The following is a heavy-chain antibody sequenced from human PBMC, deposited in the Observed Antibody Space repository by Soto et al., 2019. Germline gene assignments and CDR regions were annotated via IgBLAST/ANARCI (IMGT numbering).Heavy chain of an antibody. CDR1: GFIFSIYG. D-gene: IGHD5-12*01. CDR3: AKDDGYNLRGYFQH. V-gene: IGHV3-30*18. CDR2: ISYDGSNK. Sequence: QVQLVESGGGVVQPGRSLRLSCAASGFIFSIYGMHWVRQAPGKGLEWVAVISYDGSNKYYADSVKGRFTISRDNSKNTLYLQMNSLRAEDTAVYYCAKDDGYNLRGYFQHWGQGTLVTVSS. J-gene: IGHJ1*01.